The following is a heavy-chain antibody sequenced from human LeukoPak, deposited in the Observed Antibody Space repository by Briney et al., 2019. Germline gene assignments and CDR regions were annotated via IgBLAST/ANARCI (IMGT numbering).Heavy chain of an antibody. J-gene: IGHJ5*02. CDR2: ISSSSSTI. D-gene: IGHD3-10*01. CDR1: GFTFSSYS. V-gene: IGHV3-48*02. Sequence: GGSLRLSCAASGFTFSSYSMSWVRQAPGKGLEWVSYISSSSSTIYYADSVKGRFTISRDNAKNSLYLQMNSLRDEDTAVYYCARDVSYYYGSGSYYNGYNWFDPWGQGTLVTVSS. CDR3: ARDVSYYYGSGSYYNGYNWFDP.